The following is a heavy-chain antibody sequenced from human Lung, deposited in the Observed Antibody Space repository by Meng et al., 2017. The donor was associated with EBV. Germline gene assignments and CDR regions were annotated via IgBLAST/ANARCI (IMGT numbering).Heavy chain of an antibody. Sequence: QGQLQESGPGLVKPSQTLSLTFTVSGGSISSGDYDWSWIRQPPGKGLEWIGYIYNSGSTYYNPSLKSRVTISVDTSKNQFSLKLRFVTAADTAVYYCAREGRSHQVGVSVYWGQGNLVTVSS. CDR3: AREGRSHQVGVSVY. CDR2: IYNSGST. D-gene: IGHD2-21*01. J-gene: IGHJ4*02. CDR1: GGSISSGDYD. V-gene: IGHV4-30-4*01.